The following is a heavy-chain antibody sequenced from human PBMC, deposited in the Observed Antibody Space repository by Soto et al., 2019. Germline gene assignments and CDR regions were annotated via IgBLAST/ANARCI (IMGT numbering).Heavy chain of an antibody. Sequence: GASVKVSCKASGGTFSSYAISWVRQAPGQGLEWMGGIIPIFGTANYAQKFQGRVTITADESTSTAYMELSSLRSEDTAVYYCARGPGSSGHTLGAFDIWGQGTMVTVSS. J-gene: IGHJ3*02. CDR2: IIPIFGTA. V-gene: IGHV1-69*13. CDR3: ARGPGSSGHTLGAFDI. CDR1: GGTFSSYA. D-gene: IGHD6-19*01.